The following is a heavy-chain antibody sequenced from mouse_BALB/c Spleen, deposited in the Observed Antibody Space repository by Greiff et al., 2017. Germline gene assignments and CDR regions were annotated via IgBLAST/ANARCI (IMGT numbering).Heavy chain of an antibody. D-gene: IGHD2-1*01. CDR2: INPGSGGT. Sequence: QVHVKQSGAELVRPGTSVKVSCKASGYAFTNYLIEWVKQRPGQGLEWIGVINPGSGGTNYNEKFKGKATLTADKSSSTAYMQLSSLTSDDSAVYFCAREGGNRYYYAMDYWGQGTSVTVSS. CDR1: GYAFTNYL. V-gene: IGHV1-54*01. CDR3: AREGGNRYYYAMDY. J-gene: IGHJ4*01.